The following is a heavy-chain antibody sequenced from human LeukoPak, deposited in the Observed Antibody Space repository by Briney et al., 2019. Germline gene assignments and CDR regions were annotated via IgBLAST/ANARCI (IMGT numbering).Heavy chain of an antibody. CDR3: AKNSRRGAINFDL. J-gene: IGHJ4*02. Sequence: GGSLRLSCAASGFTFSSNAMSWVRQAPGKGLEWVSAITGSGGNTYHADSVKGRFTISRDNSKNTLYLQMNSLRAEDSATYYCAKNSRRGAINFDLWGQGTLVTVSS. V-gene: IGHV3-23*01. CDR2: ITGSGGNT. CDR1: GFTFSSNA. D-gene: IGHD1-26*01.